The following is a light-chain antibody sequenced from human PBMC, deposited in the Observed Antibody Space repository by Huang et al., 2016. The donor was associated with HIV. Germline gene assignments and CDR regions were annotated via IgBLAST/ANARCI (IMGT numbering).Light chain of an antibody. J-gene: IGKJ2*01. CDR3: QQANSFPYT. CDR2: STS. Sequence: DIQLTQSPSSVSASVGDRVTITCRASQGFGTWLAWYQQKPGKAPKLLIYSTSSLQSGVPARFSGSGSGADFTLTISSLQPEDFATYYCQQANSFPYTFGQGTKLEIK. V-gene: IGKV1-12*01. CDR1: QGFGTW.